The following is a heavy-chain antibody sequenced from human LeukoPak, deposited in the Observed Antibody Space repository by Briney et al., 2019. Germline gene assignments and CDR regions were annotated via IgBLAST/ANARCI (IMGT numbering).Heavy chain of an antibody. V-gene: IGHV3-23*01. D-gene: IGHD2-2*03. CDR3: AKAIHHLDRWDAFDV. CDR1: GFSFRKYS. CDR2: ITGREGNT. Sequence: PGGSLRLSCVASGFSFRKYSMSWVRQAPGQGLEWVSSITGREGNTYAADSVKGRFTISRDSSEDTLDLQMDSLRAEDTAIYYCAKAIHHLDRWDAFDVWGRGTMVIVSS. J-gene: IGHJ3*01.